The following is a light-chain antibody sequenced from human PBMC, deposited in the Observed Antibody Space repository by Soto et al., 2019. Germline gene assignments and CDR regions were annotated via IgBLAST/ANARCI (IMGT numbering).Light chain of an antibody. CDR2: LGS. CDR1: QSLLHSNGYNY. CDR3: MQALQTRIT. J-gene: IGKJ3*01. V-gene: IGKV2-28*01. Sequence: DLVMTQSPLSLPVTPGEPASISCRSSQSLLHSNGYNYLDWYLQKPGQSPQLLIYLGSNRASGVPDRFSGSGSGTDFTLKISRVEAEDFRVYYCMQALQTRITFGPGTKVQIK.